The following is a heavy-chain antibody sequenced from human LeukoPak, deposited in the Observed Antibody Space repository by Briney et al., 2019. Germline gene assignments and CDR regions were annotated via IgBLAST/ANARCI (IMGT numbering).Heavy chain of an antibody. Sequence: GGSLRLSCAASGFTFSSYSMNWVRQAPGKGLEWVSSISSSSSYIYYADSVKGRFTISRDNAKNSLYLQMNSLRAEDTAVYYCAKRGYDYLFDYWGQGTLVTVSS. CDR2: ISSSSSYI. CDR1: GFTFSSYS. D-gene: IGHD5-12*01. CDR3: AKRGYDYLFDY. V-gene: IGHV3-21*04. J-gene: IGHJ4*02.